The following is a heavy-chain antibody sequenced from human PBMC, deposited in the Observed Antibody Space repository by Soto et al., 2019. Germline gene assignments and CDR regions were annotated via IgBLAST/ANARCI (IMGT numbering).Heavy chain of an antibody. CDR1: GFTFSSYG. CDR3: AKDRRDYGGEYGMDV. Sequence: GGSLRLSCAASGFTFSSYGMHWVRQAPGKGLEWVAVISYDGSNKYYADSVKGRFTISRDNSKNTLYLQMNSLRAEDTAVYYCAKDRRDYGGEYGMDVWGQGTTVTVSS. V-gene: IGHV3-30*18. D-gene: IGHD4-17*01. CDR2: ISYDGSNK. J-gene: IGHJ6*02.